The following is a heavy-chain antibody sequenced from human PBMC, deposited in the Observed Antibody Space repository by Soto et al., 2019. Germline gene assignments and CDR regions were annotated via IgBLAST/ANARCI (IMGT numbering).Heavy chain of an antibody. CDR1: GYSFTSYW. Sequence: GESLKISCKGSGYSFTSYWIGWVRQMPGKGLEWMGIIYPGDSDTRYSPSFQGQVTISADKSISTAYLQWSSLKASDTAMYYCARRGAVPDYGDYGYYYYYMDVWGKGTTVTVSS. D-gene: IGHD4-17*01. CDR3: ARRGAVPDYGDYGYYYYYMDV. CDR2: IYPGDSDT. J-gene: IGHJ6*03. V-gene: IGHV5-51*01.